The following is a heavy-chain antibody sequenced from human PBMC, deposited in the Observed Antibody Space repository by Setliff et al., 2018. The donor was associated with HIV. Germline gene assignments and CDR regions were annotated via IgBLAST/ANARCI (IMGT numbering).Heavy chain of an antibody. CDR3: ARNFGLSPSGKYYYYYGMDI. Sequence: ASVKVSCKASGYTFTGHYLHWVRQAPGQRLEWLGWVNPNSGDAIYAQNFQGRVTMTRDTSINAAYMELRGLRSDDTAVYYCARNFGLSPSGKYYYYYGMDIWGQGTTVTVSS. J-gene: IGHJ6*02. V-gene: IGHV1-2*02. CDR2: VNPNSGDA. D-gene: IGHD3-10*01. CDR1: GYTFTGHY.